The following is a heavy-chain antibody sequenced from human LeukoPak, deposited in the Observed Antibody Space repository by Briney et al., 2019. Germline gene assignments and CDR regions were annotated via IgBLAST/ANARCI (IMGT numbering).Heavy chain of an antibody. CDR1: GGSIRSYY. J-gene: IGHJ4*02. D-gene: IGHD2-21*01. CDR3: ARSRLWFDY. Sequence: SETLSLTCTVSGGSIRSYYWTWIRQPPGKGLEWIGYIYYSGSTNYNPSLKSRVTISVDTSKSQFSLKVSSVTAADTAVYYCARSRLWFDYWGQGTLVTVSS. CDR2: IYYSGST. V-gene: IGHV4-59*01.